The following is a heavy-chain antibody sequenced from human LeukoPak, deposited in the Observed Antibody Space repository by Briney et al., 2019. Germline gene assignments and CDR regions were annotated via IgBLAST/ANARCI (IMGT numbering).Heavy chain of an antibody. J-gene: IGHJ5*02. D-gene: IGHD3-3*01. CDR1: GGTFSSYA. CDR2: IIPIFGTA. CDR3: ARDRVKGYDFWSGNNRREFDP. Sequence: SVKVSCKASGGTFSSYAISWVRQAPGQGLEWMGRIIPIFGTANYAQKFQGRVTITTDESTSTAYMELSSLRCEDTAVYYCARDRVKGYDFWSGNNRREFDPWGQGTLVTVSS. V-gene: IGHV1-69*05.